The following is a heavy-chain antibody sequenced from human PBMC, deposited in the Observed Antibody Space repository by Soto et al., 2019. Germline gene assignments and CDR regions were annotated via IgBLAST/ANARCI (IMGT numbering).Heavy chain of an antibody. V-gene: IGHV3-30*04. J-gene: IGHJ4*02. CDR1: GFTFNSNA. Sequence: QEQLVESGGDVVQPGRSLRLSCAASGFTFNSNAMHWVRQAPGKGLECVAVISYDGRVQKHTDSVKGRFTISRDDSKNMLYLQMNSLRDEETALYYCARDKVQGAPDYLDSWGQGTRVTVSS. CDR3: ARDKVQGAPDYLDS. CDR2: ISYDGRVQ.